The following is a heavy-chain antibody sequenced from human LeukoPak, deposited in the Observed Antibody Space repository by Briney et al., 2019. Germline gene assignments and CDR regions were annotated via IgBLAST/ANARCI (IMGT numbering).Heavy chain of an antibody. CDR3: AEASRLVSLFFDY. CDR1: GFTFSSYA. J-gene: IGHJ4*02. Sequence: GGSLRLSCAASGFTFSSYAMSWVRQAPGKGLEWVSAISGSGGSTYYADSVKGRFTISRDNSKNTLYLQMNSLRAEDTAVYYCAEASRLVSLFFDYWGQGTLVTVSS. V-gene: IGHV3-23*01. CDR2: ISGSGGST. D-gene: IGHD2-15*01.